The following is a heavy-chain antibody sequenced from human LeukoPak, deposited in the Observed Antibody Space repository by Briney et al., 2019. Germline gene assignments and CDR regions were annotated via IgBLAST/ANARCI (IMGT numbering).Heavy chain of an antibody. CDR1: GYTFTIYG. CDR2: ISTYNVNT. J-gene: IGHJ4*02. V-gene: IGHV1-18*04. Sequence: ASVKVSCKASGYTFTIYGTSWVRQAPGQGLEWMGWISTYNVNTNYTQKLQGRVTMTTDTSTSTAYMELRGLRSDDTAEYYCARGRAPDYWGQGTLVTVSS. CDR3: ARGRAPDY.